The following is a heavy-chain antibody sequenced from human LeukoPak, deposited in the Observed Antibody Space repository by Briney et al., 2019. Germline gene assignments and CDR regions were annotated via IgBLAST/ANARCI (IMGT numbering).Heavy chain of an antibody. V-gene: IGHV1-18*01. J-gene: IGHJ5*02. CDR1: GYTFTSYG. CDR2: ISAYNGNT. D-gene: IGHD6-13*01. Sequence: GASVKVSCKASGYTFTSYGISWVRQAPGQGLEWMGWISAYNGNTNYAQKLQGRVTMTTDTSTSTAYMELRSLRSDDTAVYYCARDAEPVIAAAGTGWFDPWGQGTLVTVSS. CDR3: ARDAEPVIAAAGTGWFDP.